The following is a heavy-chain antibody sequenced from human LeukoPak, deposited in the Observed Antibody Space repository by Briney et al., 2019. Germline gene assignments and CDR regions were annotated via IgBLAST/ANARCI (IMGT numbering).Heavy chain of an antibody. CDR3: ARALSELDCSGGSCYLRAVWFDP. D-gene: IGHD2-15*01. CDR1: GGSLSSYY. V-gene: IGHV4-59*01. J-gene: IGHJ5*02. CDR2: IYYSGST. Sequence: SETLSLTCTVSGGSLSSYYWSWIRQPPGKGLEGIGHIYYSGSTNYNPSLKSRVTISVDTSKNQFSLKLSSVTAADTAVYYCARALSELDCSGGSCYLRAVWFDPWGQGTLVTVSS.